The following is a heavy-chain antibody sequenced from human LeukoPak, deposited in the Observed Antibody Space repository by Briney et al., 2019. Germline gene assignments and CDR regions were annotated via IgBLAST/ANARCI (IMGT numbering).Heavy chain of an antibody. J-gene: IGHJ4*02. CDR2: INPNSGGT. V-gene: IGHV1-2*02. D-gene: IGHD2-21*01. CDR1: GYTFTGYY. Sequence: ASVKVSCKTSGYTFTGYYMHWVRQAPGQGLEWMGWINPNSGGTNYAQKFQGRVTMTRDTSISTAYMELSRLRSDDTAVYYCARVGCGGDCFDYWGQGTLVTVSS. CDR3: ARVGCGGDCFDY.